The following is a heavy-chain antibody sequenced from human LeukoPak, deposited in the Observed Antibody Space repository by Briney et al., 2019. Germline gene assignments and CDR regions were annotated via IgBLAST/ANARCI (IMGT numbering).Heavy chain of an antibody. CDR3: ARDPATDYYYDSSGYYYGLDY. CDR1: GFTFSSYG. CDR2: IWYDGSNK. V-gene: IGHV3-33*01. Sequence: GRSLRLSGAASGFTFSSYGMHWVRQAPGKGLEWVAVIWYDGSNKYYADSVKGRFTISRDNSKNTLYLQMNSLRAEDTAVYYCARDPATDYYYDSSGYYYGLDYWGQGTLVTVSS. J-gene: IGHJ4*02. D-gene: IGHD3-22*01.